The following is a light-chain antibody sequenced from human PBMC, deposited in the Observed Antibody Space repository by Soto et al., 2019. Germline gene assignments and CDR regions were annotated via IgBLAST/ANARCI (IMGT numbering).Light chain of an antibody. J-gene: IGKJ2*01. V-gene: IGKV1-39*01. CDR3: QQTYNTPYT. CDR1: QRITTY. CDR2: TSG. Sequence: IHMTQSPSSLSASVGDRVTITCPASQRITTYLNCYQQKPGEAPKLLISTSGTLQRGVPSRFTGSGSGTDFTLTITGLQPADFATYFCQQTYNTPYTFGQGTKLEIK.